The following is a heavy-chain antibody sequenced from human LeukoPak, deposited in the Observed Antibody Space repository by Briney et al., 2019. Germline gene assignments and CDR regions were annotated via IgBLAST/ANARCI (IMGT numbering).Heavy chain of an antibody. CDR1: GGTFSSYA. V-gene: IGHV1-69*06. CDR3: ARAGTYYGGNGH. Sequence: GASVKVSCKASGGTFSSYAISWVRQAPGQGLEWMGGIIPIFGTANYAQKFQGRVTITADKSTSTAYMELSSLRSEDTAVYYCARAGTYYGGNGHWGQGTLVTVSS. CDR2: IIPIFGTA. D-gene: IGHD4-23*01. J-gene: IGHJ4*02.